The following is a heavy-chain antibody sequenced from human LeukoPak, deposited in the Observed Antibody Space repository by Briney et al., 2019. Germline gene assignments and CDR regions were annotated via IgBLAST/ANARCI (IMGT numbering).Heavy chain of an antibody. CDR3: ARGSYYDFWSGLNGGHWFDP. CDR2: INHSGSS. D-gene: IGHD3-3*01. V-gene: IGHV4-34*01. CDR1: GGSFSSGQY. Sequence: PSETLSLTCAVFGGSFSSGQYWSWIRQPPGKGLEWIGEINHSGSSNYNSALKSRVTISVDTSKNQFSLKLSSVIAADTAVYYCARGSYYDFWSGLNGGHWFDPWGQGTLVTVSS. J-gene: IGHJ5*02.